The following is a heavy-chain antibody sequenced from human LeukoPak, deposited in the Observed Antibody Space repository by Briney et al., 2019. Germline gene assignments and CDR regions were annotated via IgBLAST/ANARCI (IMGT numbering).Heavy chain of an antibody. CDR3: AREEGSSYGMDV. CDR2: IYYSGST. CDR1: GGSISSYH. D-gene: IGHD6-13*01. J-gene: IGHJ6*02. Sequence: PSETLSLTCTVSGGSISSYHWSWIRQPPGKGLEWIGYIYYSGSTNYNPSLKSRVTISVDTSKNQFSLKLSSVTAADTAVYYCAREEGSSYGMDVWGQGTTVTVSS. V-gene: IGHV4-59*01.